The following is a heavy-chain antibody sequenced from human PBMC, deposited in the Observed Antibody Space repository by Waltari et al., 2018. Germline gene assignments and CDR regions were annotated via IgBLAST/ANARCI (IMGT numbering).Heavy chain of an antibody. V-gene: IGHV4-39*01. CDR2: IYYSGST. CDR3: ARQGTIFGVVIIRLSTTFDY. Sequence: QLQLQESGPGLVKPSETLSLTCTVSGGSISSSSYYWGWIRQPPGKGLEWIGSIYYSGSTYYNPSLKSRFTISVDTSKNQFSLKLSSVTAADTAVYYCARQGTIFGVVIIRLSTTFDYWGQGTLVTVSS. CDR1: GGSISSSSYY. D-gene: IGHD3-3*01. J-gene: IGHJ4*02.